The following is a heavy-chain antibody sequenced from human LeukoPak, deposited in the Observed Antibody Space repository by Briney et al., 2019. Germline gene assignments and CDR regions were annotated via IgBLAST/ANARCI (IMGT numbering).Heavy chain of an antibody. CDR1: GFTFSSSW. Sequence: GGSLRLSCVASGFTFSSSWMSWVRQAPGKGLEWVANIKQDGSEKSYVESVRGRFTISRDNARNSLYLQLNSLRAEDTALYYCARDNPPDYWGQGTLVTVSS. CDR3: ARDNPPDY. CDR2: IKQDGSEK. V-gene: IGHV3-7*03. J-gene: IGHJ4*02.